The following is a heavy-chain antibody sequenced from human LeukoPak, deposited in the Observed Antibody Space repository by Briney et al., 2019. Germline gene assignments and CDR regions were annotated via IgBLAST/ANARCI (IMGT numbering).Heavy chain of an antibody. CDR1: GFTFYNAG. CDR3: ARDLPVAAADF. Sequence: GGSLRLSCAASGFTFYNAGMSWVRQAPGKGLEWVSFFSVRYNVIYYADSVKGRFTVSRDEAKNSLYLQMNSLRAEDTALYYCARDLPVAAADFWGQGTLVTVSS. CDR2: FSVRYNVI. D-gene: IGHD6-13*01. V-gene: IGHV3-48*01. J-gene: IGHJ4*02.